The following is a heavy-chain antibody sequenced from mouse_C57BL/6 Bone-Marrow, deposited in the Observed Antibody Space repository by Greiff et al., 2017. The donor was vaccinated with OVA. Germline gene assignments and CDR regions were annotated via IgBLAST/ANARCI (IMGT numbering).Heavy chain of an antibody. D-gene: IGHD4-1*01. CDR2: IYPGDGDT. Sequence: QVQLQQSGPELVKPGASVKISCKASGYAFSSSWMNWVKQRPGKGLEWIGRIYPGDGDTNYNGKFKGKATLTADKSSSTAYMQLSSLTSEDSAVYFCARWTGTSMDYWGQGTSVTVSS. CDR3: ARWTGTSMDY. V-gene: IGHV1-82*01. CDR1: GYAFSSSW. J-gene: IGHJ4*01.